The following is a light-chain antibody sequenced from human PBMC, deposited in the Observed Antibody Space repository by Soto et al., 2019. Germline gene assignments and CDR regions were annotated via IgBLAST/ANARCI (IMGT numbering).Light chain of an antibody. J-gene: IGKJ1*01. CDR3: QHYGGMWA. Sequence: EIQMTQSPSTLPASVGGRVTINCRASQSITNRLAWYQQKPGKAPKVLIYDASNLESGVPSRFSGSGSGTEFILTINSLQPDDFATYYCQHYGGMWAFGQGTKVDI. V-gene: IGKV1-5*01. CDR1: QSITNR. CDR2: DAS.